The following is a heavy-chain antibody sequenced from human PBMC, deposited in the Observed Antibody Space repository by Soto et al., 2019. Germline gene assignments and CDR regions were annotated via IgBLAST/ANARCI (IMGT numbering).Heavy chain of an antibody. D-gene: IGHD6-25*01. CDR2: IGTAGDT. Sequence: EVQLVESGGGLVQPGGSLRLSCAASGFTFSNYDMHWVRQATGKGLEWVSGIGTAGDTYYSGSVKGRFTMSRENAKNSVYLQMNSLSAGDTAVSYCTGGAQGFDYWGQGPLVNVSS. CDR3: TGGAQGFDY. CDR1: GFTFSNYD. J-gene: IGHJ4*02. V-gene: IGHV3-13*04.